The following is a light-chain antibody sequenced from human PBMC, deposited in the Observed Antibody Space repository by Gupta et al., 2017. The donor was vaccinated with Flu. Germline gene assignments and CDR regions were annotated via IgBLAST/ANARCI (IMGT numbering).Light chain of an antibody. CDR1: NSVSTTY. CDR3: QQYGNSRRT. V-gene: IGKV3-20*01. Sequence: GSLRSSPGESGTPSCWASNSVSTTYLAWYQQKPGQAPRLLIYKTSMRAAGMPDRFSGSGSGTEFTLTISRLEPEDFAVYYCQQYGNSRRTFGQGTKVEI. CDR2: KTS. J-gene: IGKJ1*01.